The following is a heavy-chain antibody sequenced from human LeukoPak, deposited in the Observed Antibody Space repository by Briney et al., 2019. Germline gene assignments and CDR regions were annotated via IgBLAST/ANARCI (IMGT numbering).Heavy chain of an antibody. D-gene: IGHD5-18*01. J-gene: IGHJ5*02. V-gene: IGHV4-59*08. Sequence: SETLSLTCTVSGGSIRSYYWSWIRQPPGKGLEWIGYIYYSGSTYYNPSLKSRVTISVDTSKNQFSLKLSSVTAADTAVYYCASQQLQVFDPWGQGTLVTVSS. CDR2: IYYSGST. CDR1: GGSIRSYY. CDR3: ASQQLQVFDP.